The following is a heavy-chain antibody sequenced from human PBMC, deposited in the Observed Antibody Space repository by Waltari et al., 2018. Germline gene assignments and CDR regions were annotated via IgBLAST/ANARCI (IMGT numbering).Heavy chain of an antibody. D-gene: IGHD1-1*01. V-gene: IGHV4-38-2*02. J-gene: IGHJ2*01. Sequence: QVQLQESGPGLVKPSETLSLTCAVSGYSISSGYYWGWIRQPPGKGLEWIGIIYHSGGTDYNPSLKSRVTISVDTSKNQFSLKLSSVTAADTAVYYCAREENWNWYFDLWGRGTLVTVSS. CDR1: GYSISSGYY. CDR3: AREENWNWYFDL. CDR2: IYHSGGT.